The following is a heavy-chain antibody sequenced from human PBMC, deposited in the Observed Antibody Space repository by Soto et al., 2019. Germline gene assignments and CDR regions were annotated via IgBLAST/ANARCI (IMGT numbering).Heavy chain of an antibody. V-gene: IGHV4-30-4*08. D-gene: IGHD7-27*01. J-gene: IGHJ5*02. CDR2: IYEGGRT. CDR1: GGSVSSADWN. CDR3: TIGPSGDKIDG. Sequence: PSETLSLTCTVSGGSVSSADWNWSWIRQTPGKGLEWIGHIYEGGRTYSNPSLMSRATISLDTSKNLFSLNLKSVTAADTAVYYCTIGPSGDKIDGWGQGRRVTVSS.